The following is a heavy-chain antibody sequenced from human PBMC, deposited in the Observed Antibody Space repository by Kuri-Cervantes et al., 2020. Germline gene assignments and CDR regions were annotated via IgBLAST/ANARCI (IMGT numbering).Heavy chain of an antibody. CDR2: IYWDDDK. D-gene: IGHD4-11*01. Sequence: SGPTLVKPTQTLTLTCTFSGFSLSTSGMCVSWIRRPPGKALEWLALIYWDDDKRYSPSLKSRLTITKDTSKNQVVLTMTNMDPVDTATYYCATTTVTTFDYWGQGTPVTVSS. CDR3: ATTTVTTFDY. CDR1: GFSLSTSGMC. J-gene: IGHJ4*02. V-gene: IGHV2-5*08.